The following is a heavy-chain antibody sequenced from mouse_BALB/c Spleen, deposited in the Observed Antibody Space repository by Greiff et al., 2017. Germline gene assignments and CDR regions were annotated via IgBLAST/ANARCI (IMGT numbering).Heavy chain of an antibody. CDR1: GFTFSDYY. Sequence: EVQLVESGGGLVKPGGSLKLSCAASGFTFSDYYMYWVRQTPEKRLEWVATISDGGSYTYYPDSVKGRFTISRDNAKNNLYLQMSSLKSEDTAMYYCARDTDRSRPGFAYWGQGTLVTVSA. J-gene: IGHJ3*01. V-gene: IGHV5-4*02. CDR3: ARDTDRSRPGFAY. D-gene: IGHD1-1*01. CDR2: ISDGGSYT.